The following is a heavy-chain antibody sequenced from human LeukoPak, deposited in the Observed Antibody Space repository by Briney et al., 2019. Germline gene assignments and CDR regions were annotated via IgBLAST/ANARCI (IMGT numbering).Heavy chain of an antibody. V-gene: IGHV3-23*01. CDR1: GFTFSSYG. CDR2: ISGSGGST. Sequence: PGGSLRLSCAASGFTFSSYGMHWVRQPPGKGLEWVSAISGSGGSTYYADSVKGRFTISRDNSKNTLYLQMNSLRAEDTAVYYCAKEAPYSSSSGSFDYWGQGTLVTVSS. D-gene: IGHD6-6*01. CDR3: AKEAPYSSSSGSFDY. J-gene: IGHJ4*02.